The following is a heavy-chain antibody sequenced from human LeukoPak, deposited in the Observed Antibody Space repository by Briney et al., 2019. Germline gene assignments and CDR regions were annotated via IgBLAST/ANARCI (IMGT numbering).Heavy chain of an antibody. CDR1: GFTFTNAW. CDR3: TRIFRTAHFDY. D-gene: IGHD2/OR15-2a*01. Sequence: RPGGSLRLSCAASGFTFTNAWMNWVRQAPGKGLEWVGRIKSKTDGGTTDYAAPVKGRFTISRDDSENTLYLQVNSLKTEDTAVYYCTRIFRTAHFDYWGRGTPVTVSS. CDR2: IKSKTDGGTT. V-gene: IGHV3-15*07. J-gene: IGHJ4*02.